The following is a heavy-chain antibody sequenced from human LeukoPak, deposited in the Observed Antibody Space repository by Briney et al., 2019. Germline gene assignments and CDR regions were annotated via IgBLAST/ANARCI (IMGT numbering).Heavy chain of an antibody. CDR3: CIAVAGTIDY. CDR1: GFTFDDYA. D-gene: IGHD6-19*01. CDR2: ISWNSGSI. Sequence: GGSLRLSCAASGFTFDDYAMHWVRQAPGNGLGWVSGISWNSGSIGYADSGKGRFTISRDNAKHPLYLQMNSLRAEDTALYYCCIAVAGTIDYWGQGTLVTVSS. J-gene: IGHJ4*02. V-gene: IGHV3-9*01.